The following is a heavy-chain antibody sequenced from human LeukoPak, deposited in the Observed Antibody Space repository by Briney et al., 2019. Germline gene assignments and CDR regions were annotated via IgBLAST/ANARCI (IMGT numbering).Heavy chain of an antibody. D-gene: IGHD3-16*01. Sequence: GASVKVSCKASGYTLTNFYMHWVRQAPGQGLEWMGIINHRGDDTKYAQKFQGRVTITADKSTSTAYMELSSLRSEDTAVYYCARVLGTSDYWGQGTLVTVSS. J-gene: IGHJ4*02. CDR1: GYTLTNFY. CDR2: INHRGDDT. V-gene: IGHV1-46*01. CDR3: ARVLGTSDY.